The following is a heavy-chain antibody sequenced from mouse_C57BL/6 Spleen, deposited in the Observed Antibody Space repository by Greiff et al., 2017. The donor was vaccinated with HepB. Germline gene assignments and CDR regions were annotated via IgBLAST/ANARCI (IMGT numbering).Heavy chain of an antibody. D-gene: IGHD1-1*01. CDR3: ARSPIPTVVEASAWFAY. CDR1: GYTFTSYW. V-gene: IGHV1-7*01. CDR2: INPSSGYT. Sequence: QVQLKQSGAELAKPGASVKLSCKASGYTFTSYWMHWVKQRPGQGLEWIGYINPSSGYTKYNQKFKDKATLTADKSSSTAYMQLSSLTYEDSAVYYCARSPIPTVVEASAWFAYWGQGTLVTVSA. J-gene: IGHJ3*01.